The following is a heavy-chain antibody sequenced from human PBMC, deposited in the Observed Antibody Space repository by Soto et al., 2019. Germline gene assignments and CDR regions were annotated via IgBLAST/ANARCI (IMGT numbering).Heavy chain of an antibody. CDR2: ISSSSSTI. CDR3: ARVIWSGHLTSDL. V-gene: IGHV3-48*02. J-gene: IGHJ5*02. D-gene: IGHD3-3*01. Sequence: EVQVVESGGGLVQPGGSLRLSCAASGFTFSSNSMNWFRQAPGKGLEWISYISSSSSTIYADSVKGRFTISRDNAKNSLYLQMNSLRDEDTAVYYCARVIWSGHLTSDLWGQGTLVTVSS. CDR1: GFTFSSNS.